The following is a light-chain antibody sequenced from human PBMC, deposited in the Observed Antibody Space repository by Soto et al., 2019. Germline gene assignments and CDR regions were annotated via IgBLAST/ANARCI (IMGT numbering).Light chain of an antibody. Sequence: EITFNHPVCTLSRSPYYIATLSCRVSQSVSSSYLAWYQQKPGQAPRLLIYGASIRATGIQDRFSGSGSGTDFTLTISRLEPEDFAMYFFQQYGSADTLRFAQGTRLDIK. CDR1: QSVSSSY. J-gene: IGKJ5*01. CDR3: QQYGSADTLR. V-gene: IGKV3-20*01. CDR2: GAS.